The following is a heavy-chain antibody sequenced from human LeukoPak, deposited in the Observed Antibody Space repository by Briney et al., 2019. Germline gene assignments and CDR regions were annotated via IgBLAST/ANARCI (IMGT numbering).Heavy chain of an antibody. V-gene: IGHV3-30*18. CDR1: GFAFSSCG. D-gene: IGHD3-3*01. CDR3: AQGPSIFGVVIVFDY. J-gene: IGHJ4*02. CDR2: ISFDGYKK. Sequence: PGGPLRLSCAASGFAFSSCGMHWVRQAPDKGLEWVSLISFDGYKKDYVDSVKARLTVSKDNCKITLYLQMNSLRAEGTAVYYCAQGPSIFGVVIVFDYWGQGTLVTVSS.